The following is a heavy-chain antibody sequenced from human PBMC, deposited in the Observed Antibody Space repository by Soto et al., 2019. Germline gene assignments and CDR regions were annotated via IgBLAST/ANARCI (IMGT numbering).Heavy chain of an antibody. V-gene: IGHV4-61*01. Sequence: SETLSLTCSVSGGSVRSGSYYWTWIRQPPGKGLEWIGYIYQSGTTNYNASLKSRVTISIDTSKNQFFLKLNSVTAADTAVYYCARDSSGRHDYWGQGTLVTVSS. CDR2: IYQSGTT. CDR3: ARDSSGRHDY. D-gene: IGHD3-22*01. CDR1: GGSVRSGSYY. J-gene: IGHJ4*02.